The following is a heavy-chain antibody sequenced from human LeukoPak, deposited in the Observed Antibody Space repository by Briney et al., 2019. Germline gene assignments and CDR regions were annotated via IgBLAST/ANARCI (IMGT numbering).Heavy chain of an antibody. D-gene: IGHD3-3*01. CDR3: AAGDYDFWSGYSAHINYFDY. Sequence: ASVKVSCKASGGTFSSYAISWVRQAPGQGLEWMGGIIPIFGTANYAQKFQGRVTITADESTSTAYMELSSLRSEDTAVYYCAAGDYDFWSGYSAHINYFDYWGQGTLVTVSS. V-gene: IGHV1-69*13. J-gene: IGHJ4*02. CDR1: GGTFSSYA. CDR2: IIPIFGTA.